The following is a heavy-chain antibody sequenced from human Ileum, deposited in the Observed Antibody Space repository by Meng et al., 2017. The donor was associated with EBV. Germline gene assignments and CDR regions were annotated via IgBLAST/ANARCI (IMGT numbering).Heavy chain of an antibody. CDR3: AKNCEKYVEY. CDR2: ISDSGIT. D-gene: IGHD1-1*01. CDR1: GRSISVINC. Sequence: VLLQYLCAGLLSPALTLCFTGAGAGRSISVINCWSWIRQSPVKGLEWSGDISDSGITHYNPSLKSRVTISADKSNNQFSLSLTCMTSADTAVYFCAKNCEKYVEYWCHQTLVTVSS. V-gene: IGHV4-4*01. J-gene: IGHJ4*01.